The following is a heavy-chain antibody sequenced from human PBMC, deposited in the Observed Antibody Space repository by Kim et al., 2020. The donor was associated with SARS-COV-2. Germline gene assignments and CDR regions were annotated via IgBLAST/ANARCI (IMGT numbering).Heavy chain of an antibody. CDR2: IYSGGSST. CDR3: ATTTSDWIFDY. J-gene: IGHJ4*02. D-gene: IGHD6-19*01. CDR1: GFTFSTYA. Sequence: GGSLRLSCAASGFTFSTYAMSWVRQAPGMGLEWVSTIYSGGSSTFYADSVKCRFTISRDNSKNTLYLQINSLRAEDTAVYYCATTTSDWIFDYWGKGTMVTVSS. V-gene: IGHV3-23*03.